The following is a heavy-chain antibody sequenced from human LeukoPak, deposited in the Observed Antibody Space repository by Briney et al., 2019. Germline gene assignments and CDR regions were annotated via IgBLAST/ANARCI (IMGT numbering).Heavy chain of an antibody. Sequence: ASVKVSCKASGYTFTSYGISWVRQATGQGLEWMGWMNPNSGNTGYAQKFQGRVTITRNTSISTAYMELSSLRSEDTAVYYCARVGDAYYGSGSYFDYWGQGTLVTVSS. V-gene: IGHV1-8*03. CDR2: MNPNSGNT. CDR1: GYTFTSYG. J-gene: IGHJ4*02. D-gene: IGHD3-10*01. CDR3: ARVGDAYYGSGSYFDY.